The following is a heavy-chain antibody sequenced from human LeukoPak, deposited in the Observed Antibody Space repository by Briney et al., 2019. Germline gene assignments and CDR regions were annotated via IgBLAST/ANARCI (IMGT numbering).Heavy chain of an antibody. CDR1: GFTSDDYA. V-gene: IGHV3-9*02. J-gene: IGHJ4*02. Sequence: HPGRSPRLSCAASGFTSDDYAMHWVRQAPGKGLEWVSGISWNSGSIGYADSVKGRFTISRDNAKNSLYLQMNSLRAEDTAVYYCAKANSSGWLYYFDYWGQGTLVTVSS. D-gene: IGHD6-19*01. CDR2: ISWNSGSI. CDR3: AKANSSGWLYYFDY.